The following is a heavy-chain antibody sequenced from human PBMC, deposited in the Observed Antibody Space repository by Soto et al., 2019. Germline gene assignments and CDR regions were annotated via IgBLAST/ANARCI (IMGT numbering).Heavy chain of an antibody. CDR3: ARGLAAAGLFGFGP. J-gene: IGHJ5*02. Sequence: SETLSLTCTVSGGSISSYYWSWIRQPPGKGMAWIGYIYYSGSTYYNPSLKSRVTISVDTSKNQFSLKLSSVTAADTAVYYCARGLAAAGLFGFGPRGQGTLVTVSS. CDR1: GGSISSYY. D-gene: IGHD6-13*01. V-gene: IGHV4-59*12. CDR2: IYYSGST.